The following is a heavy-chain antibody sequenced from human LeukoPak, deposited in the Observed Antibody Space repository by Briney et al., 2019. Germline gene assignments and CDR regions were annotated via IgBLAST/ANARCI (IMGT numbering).Heavy chain of an antibody. J-gene: IGHJ6*03. CDR3: ARGNYYDSSGYYYGYYYYYMDV. D-gene: IGHD3-22*01. CDR2: IYSGGST. V-gene: IGHV3-53*01. CDR1: GFTFSSNY. Sequence: PGGSLRLSCAASGFTFSSNYMSWVRQAPGKGLEWVSVIYSGGSTYYADSVKGRFTISRDNSKNTLYLQMNSLRAEDTVVYYCARGNYYDSSGYYYGYYYYYMDVWGKGTTVTVSS.